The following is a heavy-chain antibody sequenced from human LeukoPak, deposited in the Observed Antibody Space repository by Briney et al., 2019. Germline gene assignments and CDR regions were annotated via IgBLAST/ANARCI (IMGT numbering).Heavy chain of an antibody. CDR3: ATRGLSRYYYGMDV. D-gene: IGHD3/OR15-3a*01. Sequence: GGSLRLCCGASGLLDSRHYMRRPRLAPGKAMESDSIITSAGSTHYATSVKGRFTISRDNSKNTVYLQMNSLRAEDTAVYYCATRGLSRYYYGMDVWGQGTTVTVSS. CDR2: ITSAGST. V-gene: IGHV3-66*01. J-gene: IGHJ6*02. CDR1: GLLDSRHY.